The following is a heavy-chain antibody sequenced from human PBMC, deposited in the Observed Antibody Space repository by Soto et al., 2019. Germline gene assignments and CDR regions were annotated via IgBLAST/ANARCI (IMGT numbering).Heavy chain of an antibody. CDR1: GGAFSSYA. CDR3: AIYYYDSSGYYQVDY. D-gene: IGHD3-22*01. J-gene: IGHJ4*02. CDR2: IIPIFGTA. V-gene: IGHV1-69*13. Sequence: GASVKVSCKASGGAFSSYAISWVRQAPGQGLEWMGGIIPIFGTANYAQKFQGRVTITADESTSTAYMELSSLRSEDTALYYCAIYYYDSSGYYQVDYWGQGTLVTVSS.